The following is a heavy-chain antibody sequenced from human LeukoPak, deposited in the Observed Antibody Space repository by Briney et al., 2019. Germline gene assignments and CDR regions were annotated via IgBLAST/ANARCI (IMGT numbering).Heavy chain of an antibody. CDR3: AKDRQTITIFGVVNTPRANFDY. CDR1: GFSFSSYS. V-gene: IGHV3-21*01. Sequence: GGSLRLSCAASGFSFSSYSMNWVRQAPGKGLDWVSSISSSSSSYIYYADSLKGRFTISRDNAKNSLYLQMNSLRAEDTAVYYCAKDRQTITIFGVVNTPRANFDYWGQGTMVTVSS. J-gene: IGHJ4*02. D-gene: IGHD3-3*01. CDR2: ISSSSSSYI.